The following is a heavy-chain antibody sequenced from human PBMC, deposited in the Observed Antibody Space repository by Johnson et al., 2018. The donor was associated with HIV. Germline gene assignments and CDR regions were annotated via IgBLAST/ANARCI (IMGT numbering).Heavy chain of an antibody. J-gene: IGHJ3*02. CDR3: ARDYSSSGAFDI. D-gene: IGHD6-6*01. CDR2: ISSSGSTI. Sequence: VQLVESGGGVVQPGRSLRLSCAASGFTFSSYGMHWVRQAPGKGLEWVSYISSSGSTIYYADSVKGQFTISRDNAKNSLYLQMNSLRAEDTAVYYCARDYSSSGAFDIWGQGTMVTVSS. V-gene: IGHV3-48*04. CDR1: GFTFSSYG.